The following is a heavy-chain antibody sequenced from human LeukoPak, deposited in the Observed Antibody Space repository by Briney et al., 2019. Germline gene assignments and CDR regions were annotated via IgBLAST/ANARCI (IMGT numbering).Heavy chain of an antibody. V-gene: IGHV1-69*05. CDR1: GGTFSSYA. CDR3: ASVKGTAMVPIDY. J-gene: IGHJ4*02. CDR2: IIPIFGTA. Sequence: ASVTVSCKTSGGTFSSYAISWVRQAPGQGLEWMGGIIPIFGTANYAQKFQGRVTITTDESTSTAYMELSSLRSEDTAVYYCASVKGTAMVPIDYWGQGTLVTVSS. D-gene: IGHD5-18*01.